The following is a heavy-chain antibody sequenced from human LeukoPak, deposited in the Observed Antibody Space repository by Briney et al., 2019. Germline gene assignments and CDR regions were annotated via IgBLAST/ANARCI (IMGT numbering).Heavy chain of an antibody. D-gene: IGHD1-26*01. J-gene: IGHJ4*02. CDR1: GGTFSSYA. CDR2: IIPIFGTA. V-gene: IGHV1-69*05. CDR3: ARAPSGSRDFDY. Sequence: ASVKVSCKASGGTFSSYAISRVRQAPGQGLEWMGRIIPIFGTANYAQKFQGRVTITTDESTSTAYMELSSLRSEDTAVYYCARAPSGSRDFDYWGQGTLVTVSS.